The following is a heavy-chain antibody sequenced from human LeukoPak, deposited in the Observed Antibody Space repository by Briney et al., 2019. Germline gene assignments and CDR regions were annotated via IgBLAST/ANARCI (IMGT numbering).Heavy chain of an antibody. Sequence: PSETLSLTCTVSRGSITTTSDNWAWIRQSPGKGLEWIGTISYSGTTDYTPSLESRVNIALVTSKNQFSLELTSVTAADTAVYYCARRSYGVPFDPWGQGILVTVSS. CDR1: RGSITTTSDN. CDR3: ARRSYGVPFDP. V-gene: IGHV4-39*01. D-gene: IGHD3-10*01. CDR2: ISYSGTT. J-gene: IGHJ5*02.